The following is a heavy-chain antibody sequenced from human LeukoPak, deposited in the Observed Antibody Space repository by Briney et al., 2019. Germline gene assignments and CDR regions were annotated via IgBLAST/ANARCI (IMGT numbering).Heavy chain of an antibody. Sequence: SETLSLTCTVSGGSISSSSYYWGWIRQPPGKGLEWIGSIYYSGSTNYNPSLKSRVTISVDTSKNQFSLKLSSVTAADTAVYYCARAMGNYSSDYWGQGTLVIVSS. CDR3: ARAMGNYSSDY. V-gene: IGHV4-39*07. J-gene: IGHJ4*02. CDR2: IYYSGST. D-gene: IGHD6-13*01. CDR1: GGSISSSSYY.